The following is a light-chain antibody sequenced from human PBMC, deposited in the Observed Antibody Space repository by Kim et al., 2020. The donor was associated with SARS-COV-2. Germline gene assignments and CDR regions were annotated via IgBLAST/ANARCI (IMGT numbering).Light chain of an antibody. V-gene: IGKV1-27*01. CDR3: QKYNSAPALT. CDR1: QGISNY. J-gene: IGKJ4*01. CDR2: AAS. Sequence: DIQMTQSPSSLSASVGDRVTITCRASQGISNYLAWYQQKPGKIPRLLIYAASTLQSGVPYRFSGSGSGTDFTLTISSLQPEDVASYYCQKYNSAPALTFGGGTKVDIK.